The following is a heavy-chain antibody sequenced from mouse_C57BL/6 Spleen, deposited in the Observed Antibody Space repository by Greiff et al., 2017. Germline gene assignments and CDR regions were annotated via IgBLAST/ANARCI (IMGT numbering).Heavy chain of an antibody. CDR1: GYAFTSYW. CDR2: IDPSDGYT. Sequence: QVQLQQPGAELVKPGASVKLSCKASGYAFTSYWMQWVKQRPGQGLEWIGEIDPSDGYTNYNQKFKGKATLTADKSSSTAYMQLSSLTSEDSAVYYCARHYSSSYAGYWGQGTTLTVSS. CDR3: ARHYSSSYAGY. J-gene: IGHJ2*01. V-gene: IGHV1-50*01. D-gene: IGHD1-1*01.